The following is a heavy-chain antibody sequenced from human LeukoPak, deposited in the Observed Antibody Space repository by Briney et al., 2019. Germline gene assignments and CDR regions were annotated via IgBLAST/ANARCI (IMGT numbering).Heavy chain of an antibody. CDR2: IIPIFGTA. V-gene: IGHV1-69*05. CDR3: ASRYFGSGSFFYFDF. J-gene: IGHJ4*02. D-gene: IGHD3-10*01. CDR1: GGTFSNYA. Sequence: ASVKVSCKASGGTFSNYAISWVRQAPGQGLEWMGGIIPIFGTANFAQKFQGRVTITTDESTSTAYMELSSLRSEDTAVYYCASRYFGSGSFFYFDFWDQGTLVAVSS.